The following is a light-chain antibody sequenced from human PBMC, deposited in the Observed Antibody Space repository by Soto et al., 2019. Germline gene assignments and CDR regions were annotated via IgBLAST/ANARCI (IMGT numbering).Light chain of an antibody. CDR3: QQYNNWRAAYP. V-gene: IGKV3-15*01. CDR1: QSVSSN. Sequence: EIVMTQSPATLSVSPGERATLSCRASQSVSSNLAWYQQKPGQAPRLLIYGASTRATGIPARLSGSGSGTEFTLPISSLQSEDFAVYYCQQYNNWRAAYPFGQGTKLEIK. CDR2: GAS. J-gene: IGKJ2*01.